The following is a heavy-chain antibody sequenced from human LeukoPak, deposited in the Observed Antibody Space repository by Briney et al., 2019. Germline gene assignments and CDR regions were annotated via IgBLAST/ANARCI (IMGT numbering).Heavy chain of an antibody. Sequence: SETLSLTCSVSGDSIRSYYYNWIRQPPGKGLEWIGYVSYSGSTKYNPSLNSRVTLSADTSKNHLSLRLSSVTAADSALYYCAKWHGDRHGFDSWGQGTLVTVSS. CDR3: AKWHGDRHGFDS. CDR2: VSYSGST. J-gene: IGHJ4*02. CDR1: GDSIRSYY. V-gene: IGHV4-59*01. D-gene: IGHD4-17*01.